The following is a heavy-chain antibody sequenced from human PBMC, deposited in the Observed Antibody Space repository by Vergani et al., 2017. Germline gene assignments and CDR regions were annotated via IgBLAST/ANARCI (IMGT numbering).Heavy chain of an antibody. Sequence: QVQLVQSGAEVKKPGASVKVSCKASGYTFSTYGISWVRQAPGQGLEWMGWISAYNGNTNYAQKFQGRVTITADESTSTAYMELSSLRSEDTAVYYCARELRYFDWYPSWYFDYWGQGTLVTVSS. CDR1: GYTFSTYG. J-gene: IGHJ4*02. CDR2: ISAYNGNT. V-gene: IGHV1-18*01. D-gene: IGHD3-9*01. CDR3: ARELRYFDWYPSWYFDY.